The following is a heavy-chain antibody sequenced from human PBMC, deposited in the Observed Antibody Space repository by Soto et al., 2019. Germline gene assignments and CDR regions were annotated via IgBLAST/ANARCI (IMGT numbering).Heavy chain of an antibody. V-gene: IGHV4-31*03. CDR1: GGSISSGGYY. Sequence: QVQLQESGPGLVKPSQTLSLTCTVSGGSISSGGYYWSWIRQHPGKGLEWIGYIYYSGSTYYNPSLKSRVTISVDTSKNQFSLKLSSVTAADTAVYYCARDRVPYYDILTGYYTPYNWFDPWGQGTLVTVSS. D-gene: IGHD3-9*01. J-gene: IGHJ5*02. CDR2: IYYSGST. CDR3: ARDRVPYYDILTGYYTPYNWFDP.